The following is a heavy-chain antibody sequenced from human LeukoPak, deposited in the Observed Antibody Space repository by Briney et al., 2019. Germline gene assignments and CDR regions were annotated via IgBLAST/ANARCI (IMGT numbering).Heavy chain of an antibody. Sequence: GGSLRLSCAASGFTFNRYSMNWARQAPGKGLEWVAYISSSGTGIYYADSVQGRFAISRDNAKNSVYLQMNSLRGEDTAVYHCAASYSETQLYYFDYWGQGNLVTVSS. J-gene: IGHJ4*02. D-gene: IGHD1-26*01. CDR1: GFTFNRYS. CDR2: ISSSGTGI. CDR3: AASYSETQLYYFDY. V-gene: IGHV3-48*01.